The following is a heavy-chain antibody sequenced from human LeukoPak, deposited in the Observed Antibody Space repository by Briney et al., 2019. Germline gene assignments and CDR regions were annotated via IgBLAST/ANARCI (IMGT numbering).Heavy chain of an antibody. CDR3: ARSHVKIVATGELDY. D-gene: IGHD5-12*01. Sequence: GASVKVSCKASGGTFSSYAISWVRQAPGQGLEWMGGIIPIFATANYAQKFQGRVTITADESTSTAYMELSSLRSEDTAVYYCARSHVKIVATGELDYWGQGTLVTVSS. CDR1: GGTFSSYA. J-gene: IGHJ4*02. CDR2: IIPIFATA. V-gene: IGHV1-69*13.